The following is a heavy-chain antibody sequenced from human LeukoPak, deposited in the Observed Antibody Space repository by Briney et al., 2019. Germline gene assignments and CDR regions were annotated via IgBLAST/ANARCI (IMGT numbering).Heavy chain of an antibody. CDR1: GDSVSSNSAA. Sequence: SQTLSLTCAISGDSVSSNSAAWNWIRQSPSRGLEWLGRTYYRSKWYNDYAVSVKSRITINPDTSKNQFSLKLSSVTAADTAVYYCARHDGDRGDGYVDYWGQGTLVTVSS. CDR2: TYYRSKWYN. D-gene: IGHD5-24*01. J-gene: IGHJ4*02. V-gene: IGHV6-1*01. CDR3: ARHDGDRGDGYVDY.